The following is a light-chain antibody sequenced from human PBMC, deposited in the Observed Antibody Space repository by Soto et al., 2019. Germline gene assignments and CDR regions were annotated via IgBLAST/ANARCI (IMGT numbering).Light chain of an antibody. V-gene: IGLV2-14*01. CDR1: SSDVGGYNY. Sequence: QSVLTQPASVSGSSGQSITISCTGTSSDVGGYNYVSWYQQHPGKAPKLMIYDVSNRPSGVSNRFSGSKSGNTASLTISGLQAEDEADYYCSSYTSSSTLDVVFGGGTKVTVL. J-gene: IGLJ2*01. CDR2: DVS. CDR3: SSYTSSSTLDVV.